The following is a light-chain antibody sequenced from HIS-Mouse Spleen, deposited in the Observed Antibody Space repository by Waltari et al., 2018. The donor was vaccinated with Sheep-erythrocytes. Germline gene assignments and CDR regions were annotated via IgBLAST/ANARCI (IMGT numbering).Light chain of an antibody. CDR1: TSAVGGYNY. CDR3: CSYAGSYTVV. J-gene: IGLJ2*01. CDR2: DVS. Sequence: QSALTQPRPVSGSPGQSATISCTGTTSAVGGYNYVPWYQQHPGKAPKLMIYDVSKRPSGVPDRFSGSKSGNTASLTISGLQAEDEADYYCCSYAGSYTVVFGGGTKLTVL. V-gene: IGLV2-11*01.